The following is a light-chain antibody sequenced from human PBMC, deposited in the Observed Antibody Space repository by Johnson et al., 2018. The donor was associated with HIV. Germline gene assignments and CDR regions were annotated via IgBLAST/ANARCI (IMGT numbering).Light chain of an antibody. Sequence: QSVLTQPPSVSAAPGQKVTISCSGSSSNIGNNYVSWYQQLPGTAPKLLIYENNKRPSGIPDRFSGSKFGTSATLGITGLQTGDEADYYCGTWDSSLSSYVFGTGTEVTVL. V-gene: IGLV1-51*02. CDR2: ENN. CDR3: GTWDSSLSSYV. CDR1: SSNIGNNY. J-gene: IGLJ1*01.